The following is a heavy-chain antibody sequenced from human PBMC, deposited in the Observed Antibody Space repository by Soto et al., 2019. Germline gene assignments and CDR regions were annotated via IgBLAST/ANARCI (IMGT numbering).Heavy chain of an antibody. CDR3: ARDRTDSGYYTNWLDP. CDR1: GGTFGSDA. CDR2: IIPIFGTT. J-gene: IGHJ5*02. V-gene: IGHV1-69*06. D-gene: IGHD3-22*01. Sequence: QVHLMQSGAEVKKPGSSVKVSCKASGGTFGSDAITWVRQAPGQGLEWVGRIIPIFGTTNYAQNLQGRVTISADKFTLTSFMELHSLKSDDTALYYCARDRTDSGYYTNWLDPWGQGTQVTVSS.